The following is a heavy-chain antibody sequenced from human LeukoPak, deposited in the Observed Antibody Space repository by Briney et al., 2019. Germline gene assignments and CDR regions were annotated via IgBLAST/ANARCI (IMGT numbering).Heavy chain of an antibody. D-gene: IGHD3-10*01. CDR2: INHSGST. J-gene: IGHJ3*02. CDR1: GGSFSGYY. V-gene: IGHV4-34*01. Sequence: SETLSLTCAVYGGSFSGYYWSWIRQPPGKGLEWIGEINHSGSTNYNPSLKSRVTISVDTSKNQFSLKLSSVTAADTAVYYCARLGVRGVMFAFDIWGQGTMVTVSS. CDR3: ARLGVRGVMFAFDI.